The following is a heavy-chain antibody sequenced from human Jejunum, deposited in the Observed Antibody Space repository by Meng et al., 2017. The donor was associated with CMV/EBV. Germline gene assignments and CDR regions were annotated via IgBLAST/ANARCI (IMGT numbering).Heavy chain of an antibody. CDR1: GFTFSNYW. J-gene: IGHJ4*02. CDR3: TRDGPGGYLDY. Sequence: EVHLVESGXALVQPGGSLRLSCAASGFTFSNYWMHWVRQAPGKGLVWVARINPDGSNTAYADSVKGRFTISRDNAKNTLYLQMDSLRAEDTALYYCTRDGPGGYLDYWGQGTQVTVSS. D-gene: IGHD3-22*01. V-gene: IGHV3-74*03. CDR2: INPDGSNT.